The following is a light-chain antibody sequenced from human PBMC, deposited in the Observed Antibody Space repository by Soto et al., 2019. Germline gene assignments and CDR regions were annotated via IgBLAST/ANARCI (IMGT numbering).Light chain of an antibody. Sequence: DIQITQSPSSLSASVGDTVTITCRASQSIRSRLNWYQQKPGKAPNLLIYDATSLESGVPSRFSGGGSGTDFTLTVSSLRPEDVATYYCQQGYTTPLTFGQGTKVDIK. CDR3: QQGYTTPLT. V-gene: IGKV1-39*01. CDR1: QSIRSR. J-gene: IGKJ1*01. CDR2: DAT.